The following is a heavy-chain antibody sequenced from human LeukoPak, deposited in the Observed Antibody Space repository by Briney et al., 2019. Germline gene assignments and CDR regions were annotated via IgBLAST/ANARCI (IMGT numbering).Heavy chain of an antibody. CDR1: GSSLTEFS. CDR2: FVPEDDET. V-gene: IGHV1-24*01. CDR3: ATIAPGDLFDS. J-gene: IGHJ4*02. D-gene: IGHD7-27*01. Sequence: ASVKVSCKVSGSSLTEFSIHWVREAPGKGLEWMGGFVPEDDETIYAQSFQGRVTMTEDTSTDTAYMELSSLRSEDTAMYYCATIAPGDLFDSWGQGTLVTVSS.